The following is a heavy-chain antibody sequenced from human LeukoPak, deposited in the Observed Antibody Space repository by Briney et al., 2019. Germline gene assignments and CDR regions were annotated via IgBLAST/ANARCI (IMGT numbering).Heavy chain of an antibody. Sequence: KPSETLSLTCAVYGGSFSGYYWSWIRQPPGKGLEWIGEINHSGSTNYNPSLKSRVTISVDTSKNQFPLKLSSVTAADTAVYYCARGTRVTKRFDPWGQGTLVTVSS. J-gene: IGHJ5*02. CDR1: GGSFSGYY. D-gene: IGHD4-17*01. CDR3: ARGTRVTKRFDP. V-gene: IGHV4-34*01. CDR2: INHSGST.